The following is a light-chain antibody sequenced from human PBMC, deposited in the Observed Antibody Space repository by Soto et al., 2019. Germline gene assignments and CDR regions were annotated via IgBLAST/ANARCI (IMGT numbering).Light chain of an antibody. CDR2: DAS. V-gene: IGKV3-11*01. J-gene: IGKJ5*01. Sequence: EVLLTQSPATLSLSPGEGASLSCRASQSVANYLAWYQQKPGQAPRLLIYDASSRATGIPARFSGSGSGTDFTLTISSLEPEDFAVYYCQQRTKWFTFGKGTRLEIK. CDR3: QQRTKWFT. CDR1: QSVANY.